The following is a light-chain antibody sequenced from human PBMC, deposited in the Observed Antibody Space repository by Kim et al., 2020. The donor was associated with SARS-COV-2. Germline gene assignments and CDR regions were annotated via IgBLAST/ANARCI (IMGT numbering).Light chain of an antibody. CDR2: AAS. J-gene: IGKJ4*01. Sequence: DIQVTQSPSSLSASVGDRVTITCRASRTINNYLNWYQQKPGKAPQLLIYAASTLQSGVPSRFSGSGSGTDFTLTISSLQPEDFVTYYCQHYGSIPSNFGEGTKVEIK. V-gene: IGKV1-39*01. CDR3: QHYGSIPSN. CDR1: RTINNY.